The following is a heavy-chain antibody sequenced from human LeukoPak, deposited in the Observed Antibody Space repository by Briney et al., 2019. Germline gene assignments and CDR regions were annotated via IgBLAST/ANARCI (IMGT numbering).Heavy chain of an antibody. CDR1: GFIFGDYA. J-gene: IGHJ4*02. D-gene: IGHD1-14*01. Sequence: PGGSLRLSCTASGFIFGDYAMIWFRQAPGKGLEWVGFIRSKGYGGTTESAASVKGRFTISRDDSKNIAYLQMNSLKIEDTGVYYCSRVLRDAQTGGCPGYWGQGTLVTVSS. V-gene: IGHV3-49*03. CDR2: IRSKGYGGTT. CDR3: SRVLRDAQTGGCPGY.